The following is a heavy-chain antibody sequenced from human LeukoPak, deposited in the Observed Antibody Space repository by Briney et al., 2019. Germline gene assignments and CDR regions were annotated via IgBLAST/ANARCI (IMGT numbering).Heavy chain of an antibody. CDR3: ASLVLDY. D-gene: IGHD3-10*01. Sequence: SETLSPPCAVFGASFSGYFWSWIRQPPGKGLGWIGEINHSGSTNYNPSLKSRVTISVDTSKTQFSLKLTSVTAADTAVYYCASLVLDYWGQGTLVTVSS. CDR2: INHSGST. J-gene: IGHJ4*02. CDR1: GASFSGYF. V-gene: IGHV4-34*01.